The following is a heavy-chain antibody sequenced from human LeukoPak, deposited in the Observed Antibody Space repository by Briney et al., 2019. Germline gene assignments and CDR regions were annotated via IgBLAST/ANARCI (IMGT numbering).Heavy chain of an antibody. V-gene: IGHV4-38-2*01. CDR2: IYHSGGT. D-gene: IGHD5-18*01. CDR1: GYSISSGYY. CDR3: ARRGYSYEIDY. J-gene: IGHJ4*02. Sequence: PSETLSLTCAVSGYSISSGYYWGWIRQPPGKGLEWIGSIYHSGGTYYNPSLKSRVTISVDTSKNQFSLKLSSVTAADTAVYYCARRGYSYEIDYWGQGTLVTVSS.